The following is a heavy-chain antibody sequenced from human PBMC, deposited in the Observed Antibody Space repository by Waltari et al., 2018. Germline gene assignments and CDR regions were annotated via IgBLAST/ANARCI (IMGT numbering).Heavy chain of an antibody. J-gene: IGHJ4*02. V-gene: IGHV4-39*01. D-gene: IGHD2-15*01. CDR3: VRHARTTSGGKHFDH. Sequence: QLQLQESGPGLVKASETLSLTCTVSGDSISSSSYYWGWVRQPPGKGLAWIGNMYYRGRTYYNPPLKSRVTISGDTSKGQFSLKLSSVTAADTSMYYCVRHARTTSGGKHFDHWGQGMLVTVSP. CDR2: MYYRGRT. CDR1: GDSISSSSYY.